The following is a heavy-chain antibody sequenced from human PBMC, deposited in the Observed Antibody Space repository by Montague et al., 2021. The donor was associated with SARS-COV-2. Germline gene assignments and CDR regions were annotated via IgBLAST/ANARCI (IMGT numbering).Heavy chain of an antibody. CDR2: ISNSGDTK. J-gene: IGHJ4*02. D-gene: IGHD3-22*01. CDR3: ARAGEDYYYDSSGFLY. V-gene: IGHV3-48*03. CDR1: GFIFSSYE. Sequence: SLRLSCAASGFIFSSYEMNWVRQAPGTGLEWVSYISNSGDTKYYADSVKGRFTISRDNAKNSLYLQMSSLRAEDTAVYYCARAGEDYYYDSSGFLYWGQGILVTVSS.